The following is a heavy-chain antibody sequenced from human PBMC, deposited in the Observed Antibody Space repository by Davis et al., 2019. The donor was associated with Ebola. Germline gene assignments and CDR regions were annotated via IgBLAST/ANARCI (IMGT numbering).Heavy chain of an antibody. CDR1: GFTFSSYS. J-gene: IGHJ4*01. V-gene: IGHV3-7*01. Sequence: GGSLRLSCAASGFTFSSYSMNWVRQAPGKGLEWVANIKPDGSEKYYVDSVKGRFTISRDNGQNSLYLQMNSLRVDDTAMYYCARTSYYDYVWLDWGQGTLVTVSS. CDR3: ARTSYYDYVWLD. D-gene: IGHD3-16*01. CDR2: IKPDGSEK.